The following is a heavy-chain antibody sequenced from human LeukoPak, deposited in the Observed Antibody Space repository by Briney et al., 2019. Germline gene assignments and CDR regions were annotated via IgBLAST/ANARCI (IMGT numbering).Heavy chain of an antibody. V-gene: IGHV4-34*01. CDR2: VSPGGYI. D-gene: IGHD2-8*02. CDR1: GVSFNAYY. CDR3: ARIRCGHTGDICYNH. J-gene: IGHJ5*02. Sequence: PSETLSLTCTVSGVSFNAYYWSWIRQSPRKGLEWIGEVSPGGYIKYKPSRRSRATISVDTSENQLSLRLSSVTAADTAMYYCARIRCGHTGDICYNHWAQGTLVTVSS.